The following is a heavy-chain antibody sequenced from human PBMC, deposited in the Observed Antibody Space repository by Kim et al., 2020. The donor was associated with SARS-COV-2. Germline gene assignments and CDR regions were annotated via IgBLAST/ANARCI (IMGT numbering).Heavy chain of an antibody. Sequence: GGSLRLSCAASGFTFSSYGMHWVRQAPGKGLEWVAVIWYDGSNKYYADSVKGRFTISRDNSKNTLYLQMNSLRAEDMAVYYCAREGAAAAGTGLDYWGQGTLVTVSS. CDR2: IWYDGSNK. V-gene: IGHV3-33*01. J-gene: IGHJ4*02. CDR3: AREGAAAAGTGLDY. D-gene: IGHD6-13*01. CDR1: GFTFSSYG.